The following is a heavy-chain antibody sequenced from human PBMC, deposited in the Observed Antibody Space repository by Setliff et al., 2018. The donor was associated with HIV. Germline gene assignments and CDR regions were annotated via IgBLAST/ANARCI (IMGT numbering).Heavy chain of an antibody. V-gene: IGHV4-4*07. D-gene: IGHD3-16*01. CDR3: VRSIHDGGSEPFDT. CDR2: IYYVGWS. J-gene: IGHJ5*02. Sequence: PSETLSLTCSVSGGSLQGYYWSWIRQPAGKGLQWIGRIYYVGWSKYNPSLEDRVTMSVDTSNNQFSLSLTSVTAADTAVYYCVRSIHDGGSEPFDTWGQGILVTVSS. CDR1: GGSLQGYY.